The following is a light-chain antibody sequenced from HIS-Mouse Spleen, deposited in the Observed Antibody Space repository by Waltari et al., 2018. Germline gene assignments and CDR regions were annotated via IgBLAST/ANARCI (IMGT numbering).Light chain of an antibody. V-gene: IGLV3-27*01. CDR2: KDS. CDR3: YSTDSSGNHRV. Sequence: SYELTQPSSVSVSPGQTARITCSGDVLAKKYARWFQQKPGQAPVLVIYKDSERPSGIPERCSGSSSGTMATLTISGAQVEDEADYYCYSTDSSGNHRVFGGGTKLTVL. CDR1: VLAKKY. J-gene: IGLJ2*01.